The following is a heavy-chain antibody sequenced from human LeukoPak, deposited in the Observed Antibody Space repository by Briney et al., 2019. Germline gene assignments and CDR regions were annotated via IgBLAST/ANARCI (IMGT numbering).Heavy chain of an antibody. CDR1: VFTFSSYA. V-gene: IGHV3-23*01. CDR2: ITGSGGST. D-gene: IGHD1-1*01. Sequence: GGSLRLSCAASVFTFSSYAMTWVRQAPGRGLEWVSAITGSGGSTYYADSVKGRFTISRDNSKNTLYLQMNSLRVEDTSVYYCAKGYGPPGSASSNWLDPWGEG. CDR3: AKGYGPPGSASSNWLDP. J-gene: IGHJ5*02.